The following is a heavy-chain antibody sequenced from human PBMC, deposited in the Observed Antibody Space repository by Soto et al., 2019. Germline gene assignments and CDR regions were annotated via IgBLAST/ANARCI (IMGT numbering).Heavy chain of an antibody. D-gene: IGHD4-17*01. Sequence: QVQLVQSGAEVKKPGSSVKVSCKASGGTFSSYAISWVRQAPRQGREWMGGIIPIFGTANYAQKFQGRVTITADESTSTAYMELSSLRSEDTAVYYCARDPDYGGNLPNWYFDLWGRGTLVTVSS. CDR1: GGTFSSYA. CDR3: ARDPDYGGNLPNWYFDL. CDR2: IIPIFGTA. V-gene: IGHV1-69*12. J-gene: IGHJ2*01.